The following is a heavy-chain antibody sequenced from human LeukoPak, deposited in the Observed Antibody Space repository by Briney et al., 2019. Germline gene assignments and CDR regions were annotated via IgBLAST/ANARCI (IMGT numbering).Heavy chain of an antibody. CDR3: ASLRKRSFDP. V-gene: IGHV4-34*01. CDR1: GGSISSGGYS. CDR2: INHSGST. D-gene: IGHD3-16*01. Sequence: SETLSLTCAVSGGSISSGGYSWSWIRQPPGKGLEWIGEINHSGSTNYNPSLKSRVTISVDTSKNQFSLKLSSVTAADTAVYYCASLRKRSFDPWGQGTLVTVSS. J-gene: IGHJ5*02.